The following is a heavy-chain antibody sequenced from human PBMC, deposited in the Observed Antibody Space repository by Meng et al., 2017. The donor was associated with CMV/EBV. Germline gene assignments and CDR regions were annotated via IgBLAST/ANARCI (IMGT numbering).Heavy chain of an antibody. CDR2: IWYDGSNK. CDR1: GFTFSSYG. D-gene: IGHD2-8*01. CDR3: VRGGKYCSTVNCPRWFDS. J-gene: IGHJ5*01. Sequence: GESLKISCAASGFTFSSYGMHWVRQAPGKGLEWVAVIWYDGSNKYYADSVKGRFTISRDNSKNTLYLQMNSLTVDDTAMYYCVRGGKYCSTVNCPRWFDSWGQGTLVTVSS. V-gene: IGHV3-33*01.